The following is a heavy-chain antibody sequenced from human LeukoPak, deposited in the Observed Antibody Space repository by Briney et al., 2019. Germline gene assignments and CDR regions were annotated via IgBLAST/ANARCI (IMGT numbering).Heavy chain of an antibody. J-gene: IGHJ4*02. D-gene: IGHD3-10*01. CDR2: ISWNSGTI. Sequence: GGSLRLSCAASGFTFDDYAMHWVRQAPGKGLEWVSGISWNSGTIGYADSVKGRFTISRDNAKNSLYLQMNSLRAEDTALYYCAKDVFTMVRGVLEYWGQGTLVTVSS. CDR3: AKDVFTMVRGVLEY. CDR1: GFTFDDYA. V-gene: IGHV3-9*01.